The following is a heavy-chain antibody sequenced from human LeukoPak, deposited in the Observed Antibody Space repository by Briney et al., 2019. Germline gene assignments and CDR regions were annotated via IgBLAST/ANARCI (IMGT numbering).Heavy chain of an antibody. V-gene: IGHV3-30-3*01. D-gene: IGHD6-13*01. Sequence: PGRSLRLSCAASGFPFSSYAMQWVRQAPGKGLEWVAVISYDGSGKYYVDSVEGRFTISRDNSKNTIYLQMNSLRAEDTAVYYCARGHSSSWYQFDSWGPGTLVTVSS. CDR1: GFPFSSYA. J-gene: IGHJ4*02. CDR2: ISYDGSGK. CDR3: ARGHSSSWYQFDS.